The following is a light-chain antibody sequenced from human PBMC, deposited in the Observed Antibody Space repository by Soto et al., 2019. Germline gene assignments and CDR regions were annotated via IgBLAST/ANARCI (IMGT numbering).Light chain of an antibody. CDR1: SSDVGGYNY. Sequence: QSALTQPPSASGSPGQSVTISCTGTSSDVGGYNYVSWYQQHPGKAPKLMIYEVSKRPSGVPDRFSGSKSGKTASLTVSGLQAVDEADYYSSSYAGSNNVVFGGGTKLTVL. J-gene: IGLJ2*01. V-gene: IGLV2-8*01. CDR3: SSYAGSNNVV. CDR2: EVS.